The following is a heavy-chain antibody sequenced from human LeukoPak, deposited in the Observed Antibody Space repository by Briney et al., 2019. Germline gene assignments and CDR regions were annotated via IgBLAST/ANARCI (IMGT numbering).Heavy chain of an antibody. CDR1: GGSISSGSYY. CDR2: IYTSGST. Sequence: PSDTLSLTCTVSGGSISSGSYYWSWIRQPAGKGLEWIGRIYTSGSTNYNPSLKSRVTISVDTSKNQFSLKLSSVAAADTAVYYCARVPTIYYYMDVWGKGTTVIVSS. J-gene: IGHJ6*03. V-gene: IGHV4-61*02. CDR3: ARVPTIYYYMDV.